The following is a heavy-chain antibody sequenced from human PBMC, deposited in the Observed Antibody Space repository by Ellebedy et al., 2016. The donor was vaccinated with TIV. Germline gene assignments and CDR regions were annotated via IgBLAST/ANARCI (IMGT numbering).Heavy chain of an antibody. CDR3: ASALLSNYYHYGMDI. D-gene: IGHD3-16*01. Sequence: SETLSLTCTVSGGSVSSGGHSWTWIRQAPGKGLAWIGYVYPGGSTYFNPSLNSRVSLSVDSSKNQFSLRLTSVTTADTAIYYCASALLSNYYHYGMDIWGQGTTVIVS. CDR1: GGSVSSGGHS. CDR2: VYPGGST. J-gene: IGHJ6*02. V-gene: IGHV4-30-2*01.